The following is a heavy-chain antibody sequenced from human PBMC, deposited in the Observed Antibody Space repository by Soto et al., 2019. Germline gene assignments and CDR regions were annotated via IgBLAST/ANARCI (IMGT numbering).Heavy chain of an antibody. CDR1: GYSFTSYW. CDR3: ARHRKYYYDSSGYPRLYYYYGMDV. Sequence: GESLKISCKGSGYSFTSYWISWVRQMPGKGLEWMGRIDPSDSYTNYSPSFQGHVTISADKPISTAYLQWSSLKASDTAMYYCARHRKYYYDSSGYPRLYYYYGMDVWGQGTTVTVSS. D-gene: IGHD3-22*01. V-gene: IGHV5-10-1*01. J-gene: IGHJ6*02. CDR2: IDPSDSYT.